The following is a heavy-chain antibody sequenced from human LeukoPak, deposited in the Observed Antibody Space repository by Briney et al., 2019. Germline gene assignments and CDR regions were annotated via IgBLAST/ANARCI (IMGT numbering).Heavy chain of an antibody. CDR1: GFTFSNYW. Sequence: PGGSLRLSCAASGFTFSNYWMSWVRQAPGKGLEWVANIKQDGSEKYYVDSVEGRFTISRDNAKNSLYLQMNSLRAEDTAVYYCARDGATFSGYDWYYYMDVWGKGTTVTVSS. J-gene: IGHJ6*03. CDR2: IKQDGSEK. V-gene: IGHV3-7*01. CDR3: ARDGATFSGYDWYYYMDV. D-gene: IGHD5-12*01.